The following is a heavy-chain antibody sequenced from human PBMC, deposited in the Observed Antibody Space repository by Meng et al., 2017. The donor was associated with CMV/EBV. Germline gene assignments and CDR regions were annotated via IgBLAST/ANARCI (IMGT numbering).Heavy chain of an antibody. D-gene: IGHD3-16*01. CDR3: AGSRPGGGAYDY. CDR1: GASIKNYN. J-gene: IGHJ4*02. Sequence: ESGPGLAKPSEPLSLTCIVSGASIKNYNCNWVRQHAGQGLEWIGPIQVIGHTVYNPSLKSRVTVSLDASKSQFSLTLNSVTAADTATYYCAGSRPGGGAYDYWGQGILVTVSS. V-gene: IGHV4-4*07. CDR2: IQVIGHT.